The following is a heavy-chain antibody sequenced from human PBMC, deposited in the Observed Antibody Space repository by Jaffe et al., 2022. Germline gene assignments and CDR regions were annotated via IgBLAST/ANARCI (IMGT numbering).Heavy chain of an antibody. CDR1: GFSLSTSGVG. Sequence: QITLKESGPTLVKPTQTLTLTCTFSGFSLSTSGVGVGWIRQPPGKALEWLALIYWNDDKRYSPSLKSRLTITKDTSKNQVVLTMTNMDPVDTATYYCAHIPRETVRPERYYFDYWGQGTLVTVSS. CDR3: AHIPRETVRPERYYFDY. CDR2: IYWNDDK. J-gene: IGHJ4*02. D-gene: IGHD4-17*01. V-gene: IGHV2-5*01.